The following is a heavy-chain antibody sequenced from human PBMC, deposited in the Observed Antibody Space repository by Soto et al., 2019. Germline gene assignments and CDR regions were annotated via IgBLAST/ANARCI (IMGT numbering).Heavy chain of an antibody. CDR3: AEDAVALNGGWDWFDP. Sequence: EVQLLESGGGLVQPGGSLRLSCAASGFTFRNYAMRWVRQAPGKGLEWVSAIHGNGGGTYYADSVKGRFTISRDDSKETLYRQLSSLRVDDTAVYYCAEDAVALNGGWDWFDPWGQGTLVTVSS. V-gene: IGHV3-23*01. J-gene: IGHJ5*02. D-gene: IGHD5-12*01. CDR1: GFTFRNYA. CDR2: IHGNGGGT.